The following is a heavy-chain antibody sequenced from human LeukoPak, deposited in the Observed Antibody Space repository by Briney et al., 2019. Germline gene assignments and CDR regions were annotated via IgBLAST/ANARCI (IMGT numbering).Heavy chain of an antibody. CDR2: ISGSGSRT. Sequence: GGSLRLSCAASGFTLSSYAMSWVRQAPGKGLEWVSAISGSGSRTYYADSVKGRFSISRDNSKNTLYLQMNSLRAEDTAVYYCAKDRVPTAGLSRGPLDYWGQGTLVTVSS. CDR1: GFTLSSYA. V-gene: IGHV3-23*01. J-gene: IGHJ4*02. CDR3: AKDRVPTAGLSRGPLDY. D-gene: IGHD6-13*01.